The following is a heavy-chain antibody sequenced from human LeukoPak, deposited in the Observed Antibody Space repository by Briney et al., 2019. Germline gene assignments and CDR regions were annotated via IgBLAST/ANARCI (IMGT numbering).Heavy chain of an antibody. V-gene: IGHV3-30*18. D-gene: IGHD3-16*01. J-gene: IGHJ5*02. CDR3: AKDAPRGITGPWGWFDP. CDR2: ISYDGSNK. CDR1: GFTFSSYG. Sequence: GGSLRLSCAASGFTFSSYGMHWVRQAPGKGLEWVAVISYDGSNKYYADSVKGRFTISRDNSKNTLYLQMNSLRAEDTAVYYCAKDAPRGITGPWGWFDPGGKGPLVTVSS.